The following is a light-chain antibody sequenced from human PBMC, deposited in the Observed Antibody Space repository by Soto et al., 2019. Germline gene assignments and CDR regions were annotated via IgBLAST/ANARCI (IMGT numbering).Light chain of an antibody. Sequence: EIVLTQSPATLSLSPGERATLSCRASQSVSSYLAWYQQKPGQAPRLLIYDASNRATGIPARFSVSGSGTEFTLPISSLVPEDYAVYYCQQRSNWPPALTFGGGTKVEIK. V-gene: IGKV3-11*01. J-gene: IGKJ4*01. CDR1: QSVSSY. CDR2: DAS. CDR3: QQRSNWPPALT.